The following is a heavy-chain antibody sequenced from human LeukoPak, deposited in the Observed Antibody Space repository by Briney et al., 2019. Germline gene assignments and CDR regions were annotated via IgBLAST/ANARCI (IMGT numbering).Heavy chain of an antibody. J-gene: IGHJ4*02. Sequence: PSETLSLTCAVSGGSISSSNWWSWVRQPPGKGLEWIGEIYHSGSTNYNPSLKSRVTTSVDKSKNQFSLKLSSVTAADTAVYYCARQWYYGSGSPLSYFDYWGQGTLVTVSS. D-gene: IGHD3-10*01. CDR2: IYHSGST. CDR3: ARQWYYGSGSPLSYFDY. CDR1: GGSISSSNW. V-gene: IGHV4-4*02.